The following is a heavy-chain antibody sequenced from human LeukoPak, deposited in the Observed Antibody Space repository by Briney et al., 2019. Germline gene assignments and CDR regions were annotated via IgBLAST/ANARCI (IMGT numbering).Heavy chain of an antibody. D-gene: IGHD6-19*01. CDR3: ARDSSGWYYSDY. J-gene: IGHJ4*02. CDR1: GFIVSSDY. V-gene: IGHV3-66*02. Sequence: GGSLRLSCAASGFIVSSDYMSWVRQAPGKGLEWVSVIYSGGSTFYADSVKGRFTISRDKSKNTLYLQMNSLRADDTAVYYCARDSSGWYYSDYWGQGSLVTVSS. CDR2: IYSGGST.